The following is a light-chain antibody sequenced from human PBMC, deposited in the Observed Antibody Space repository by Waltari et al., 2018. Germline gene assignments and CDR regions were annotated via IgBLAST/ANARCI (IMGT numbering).Light chain of an antibody. CDR3: QPYVRLPVT. V-gene: IGKV3-20*01. J-gene: IGKJ1*01. CDR2: GAS. Sequence: EIVLTQSPGTLSLSPGERVTLSCRASESVSSALAWYQQKPGQAPRPLMYGASTRATGIPDRFSGSGSGTDFSLTISRLEPEDFAVYYCQPYVRLPVTFGQGTKVEIK. CDR1: ESVSSA.